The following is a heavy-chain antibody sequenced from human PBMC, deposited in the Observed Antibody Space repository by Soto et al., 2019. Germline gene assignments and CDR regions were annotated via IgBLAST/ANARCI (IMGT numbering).Heavy chain of an antibody. D-gene: IGHD3-3*01. CDR2: IIPIFGTA. CDR3: ARDKGRSITIFGVVIMRENWFDP. Sequence: GXSVKVSCKASVGTFSSYAISWVRQAPGQGLEWMGGIIPIFGTANYAQKFQGRVTITADESTSTAYMELSSLRSEDTAVYYCARDKGRSITIFGVVIMRENWFDPWGQGTLVTVSS. J-gene: IGHJ5*02. CDR1: VGTFSSYA. V-gene: IGHV1-69*13.